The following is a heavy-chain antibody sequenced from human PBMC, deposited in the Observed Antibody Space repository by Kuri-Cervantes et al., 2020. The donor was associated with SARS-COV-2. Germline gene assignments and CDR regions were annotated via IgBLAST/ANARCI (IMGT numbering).Heavy chain of an antibody. V-gene: IGHV1-2*02. CDR3: ARIVVGSRGYYFAP. Sequence: ASVKVSCKASGYTFTGYYMHWVRQAPGQGLEWMGWINPNSGGTNYAQKFQGRVTMTRDTSTSTVYMELSSLRSEDTAVYYCARIVVGSRGYYFAPWGQGNLVHGAS. J-gene: IGHJ5*02. CDR2: INPNSGGT. CDR1: GYTFTGYY. D-gene: IGHD3-22*01.